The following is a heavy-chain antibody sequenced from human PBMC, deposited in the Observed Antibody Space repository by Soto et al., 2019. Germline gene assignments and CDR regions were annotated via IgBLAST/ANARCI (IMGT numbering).Heavy chain of an antibody. Sequence: GGSLRLSCAASGFTFSSYAMHWVRQAPGKGLEYVSAISSNGGSTYYANSVKGRFTISRDNSKNTLYLQMNSLRAEDTAVYYCARVDYYDSSGYYPGYWGQGTLVTVSS. CDR3: ARVDYYDSSGYYPGY. J-gene: IGHJ4*02. V-gene: IGHV3-64*01. CDR1: GFTFSSYA. D-gene: IGHD3-22*01. CDR2: ISSNGGST.